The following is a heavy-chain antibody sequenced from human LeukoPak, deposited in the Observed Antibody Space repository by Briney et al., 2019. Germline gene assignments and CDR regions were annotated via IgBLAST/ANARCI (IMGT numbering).Heavy chain of an antibody. Sequence: GGSLRLSCTTSGFTFGDYTMSWIRQAPAKGQERVGFITSKTYGETTEYTASVKGRFAISRDDSKSIVYLQMNSLQTEDTAVYYWSKGGLVTSVYCSNGDCYSYYFDYWGQGAPVTVSS. J-gene: IGHJ4*02. CDR3: SKGGLVTSVYCSNGDCYSYYFDY. V-gene: IGHV3-49*01. D-gene: IGHD2-21*02. CDR2: ITSKTYGETT. CDR1: GFTFGDYT.